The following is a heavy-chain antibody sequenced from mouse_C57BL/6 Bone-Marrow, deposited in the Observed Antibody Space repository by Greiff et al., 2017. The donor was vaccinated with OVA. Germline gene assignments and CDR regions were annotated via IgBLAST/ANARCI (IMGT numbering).Heavy chain of an antibody. CDR3: ARKTYGRREAWFAY. D-gene: IGHD1-1*01. Sequence: QVQLQQSGAELVKPGASVKLSCKASGYTFTSYWMQWVKQRPGQGLEWIGEIDPSDSYTNYNQKFKGKATLTVDTSSSTAYMHRSSLTSDDSAVYYCARKTYGRREAWFAYWGQGTLVTVSA. CDR2: IDPSDSYT. V-gene: IGHV1-50*01. J-gene: IGHJ3*01. CDR1: GYTFTSYW.